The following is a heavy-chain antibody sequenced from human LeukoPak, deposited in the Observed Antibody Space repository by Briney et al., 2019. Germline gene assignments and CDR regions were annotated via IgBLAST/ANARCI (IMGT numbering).Heavy chain of an antibody. CDR1: GSTFSNYW. V-gene: IGHV3-7*01. CDR2: IKPDGSEK. J-gene: IGHJ3*02. Sequence: GGSLRLSCAASGSTFSNYWMGWVRQAPGKGLEWVANIKPDGSEKYYVDSVKGRFTISRDNAKNSLILQMGSLRAEDTAVYYCARDPTTSQGSDAFDIWGQGTRVTVSS. CDR3: ARDPTTSQGSDAFDI. D-gene: IGHD1-1*01.